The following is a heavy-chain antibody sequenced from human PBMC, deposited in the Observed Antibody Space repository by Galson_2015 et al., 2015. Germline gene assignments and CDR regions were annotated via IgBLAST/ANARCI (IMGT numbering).Heavy chain of an antibody. V-gene: IGHV1-18*04. D-gene: IGHD6-19*01. Sequence: SVKVSCKASGYTFTSYGINWVRQAPGQGLEWMGWISAYNGNTNYAQKFQGRVTMTTDTSTSTAYMEVRSLRSDDTAVYYCAREPVAGRNGWFDPWGQGTLVTVSS. CDR1: GYTFTSYG. CDR3: AREPVAGRNGWFDP. J-gene: IGHJ5*02. CDR2: ISAYNGNT.